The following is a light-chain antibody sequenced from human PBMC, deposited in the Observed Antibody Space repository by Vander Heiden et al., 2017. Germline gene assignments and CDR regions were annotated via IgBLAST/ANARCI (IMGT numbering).Light chain of an antibody. V-gene: IGKV1-39*01. CDR2: GAS. CDR3: QQIYNIPLT. J-gene: IGKJ3*01. Sequence: DIQMTQSPSSLSASVGDRLTITCRASQSISRYLNWYQQKPGKDPKILIYGASSLQSGVPSRYSGSGSETDFTLTISRLQPEEFANYYCQQIYNIPLTFGHGTKLDIK. CDR1: QSISRY.